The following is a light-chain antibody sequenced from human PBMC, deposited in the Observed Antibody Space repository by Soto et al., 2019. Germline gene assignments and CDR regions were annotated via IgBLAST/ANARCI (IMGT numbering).Light chain of an antibody. J-gene: IGLJ2*01. Sequence: SYELTQPPSVSVSPGQTASITCSGEKLGDKYACWYQQKTGQSPVLVIYQDSKRPSGIPERFSGSNSGNTATLTISGTQAMDEDDYYCQAWDSSPHVVFGGGTKLTVL. CDR2: QDS. CDR1: KLGDKY. CDR3: QAWDSSPHVV. V-gene: IGLV3-1*01.